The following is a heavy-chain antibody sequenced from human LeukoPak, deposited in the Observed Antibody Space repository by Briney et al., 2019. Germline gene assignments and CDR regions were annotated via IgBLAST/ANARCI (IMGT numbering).Heavy chain of an antibody. D-gene: IGHD4-23*01. CDR1: GFTFSSYA. J-gene: IGHJ4*02. Sequence: GGSLRLSCAASGFTFSSYAMSWVRQAPGKGLEWVAVISYDGSNKYYADSVKGRFTISRDNSKNTLYLQMNSLIAEDTAVYYCARGDLAVVTPHPFDYWGQGTLVTVSS. CDR3: ARGDLAVVTPHPFDY. CDR2: ISYDGSNK. V-gene: IGHV3-30*01.